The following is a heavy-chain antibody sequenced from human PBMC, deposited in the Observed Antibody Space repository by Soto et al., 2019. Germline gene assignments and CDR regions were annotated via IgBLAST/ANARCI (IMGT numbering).Heavy chain of an antibody. Sequence: PETLSLTCTVSGGSISSYYWSWIRQPPGKGLEWIGYIYYSGSTNYNPSLKSRVTISVDTSKNQFSLKLSSVTAADTAVYYCARGEVGAAFDIWGQGTMVTVSS. D-gene: IGHD1-26*01. V-gene: IGHV4-59*01. CDR2: IYYSGST. J-gene: IGHJ3*02. CDR3: ARGEVGAAFDI. CDR1: GGSISSYY.